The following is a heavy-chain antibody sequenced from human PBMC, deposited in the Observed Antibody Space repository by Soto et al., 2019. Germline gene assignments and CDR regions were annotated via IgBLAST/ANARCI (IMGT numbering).Heavy chain of an antibody. Sequence: QVQLVESGGGVVQPGRSLRLSCAASGFTFSSYGMHWVRQAPGKGLEWVAVIWYDGSNKYYADSVKGRFTISRDNSKNTLYLQMHSLRAEDTAVYYCARDQSFPWGYQLRGAFDIWGQGTMVTVSS. CDR3: ARDQSFPWGYQLRGAFDI. V-gene: IGHV3-33*01. CDR1: GFTFSSYG. J-gene: IGHJ3*02. CDR2: IWYDGSNK. D-gene: IGHD2-2*01.